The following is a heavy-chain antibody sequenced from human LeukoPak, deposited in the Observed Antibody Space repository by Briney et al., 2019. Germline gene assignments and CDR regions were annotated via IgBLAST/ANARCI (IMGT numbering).Heavy chain of an antibody. CDR3: ARIVGYYYGMDV. D-gene: IGHD1-26*01. J-gene: IGHJ6*02. V-gene: IGHV4-34*01. Sequence: SETLSLTCAVYGGSFSGYYWSWIRQPPGKGLEWIGEINHSGSTNYNPSLKSRVTISVDTSKNQFSLKLSSVTAADTAVYYCARIVGYYYGMDVWAKGPRSPSP. CDR2: INHSGST. CDR1: GGSFSGYY.